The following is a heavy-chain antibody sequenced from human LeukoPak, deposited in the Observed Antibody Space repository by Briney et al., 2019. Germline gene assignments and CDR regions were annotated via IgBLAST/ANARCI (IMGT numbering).Heavy chain of an antibody. D-gene: IGHD3-22*01. V-gene: IGHV4-30-4*01. Sequence: PSETLSLTCTVSDGSISSGDNYWSWIRQPPGKGLEWIGYIYYSGSTYYNPSLKSRVTISVDTSKNQFSLKLSSVTAADTAVYFCASPRGDDSGGYYTWYFHHWGQGILVTVSS. CDR2: IYYSGST. CDR1: DGSISSGDNY. CDR3: ASPRGDDSGGYYTWYFHH. J-gene: IGHJ1*01.